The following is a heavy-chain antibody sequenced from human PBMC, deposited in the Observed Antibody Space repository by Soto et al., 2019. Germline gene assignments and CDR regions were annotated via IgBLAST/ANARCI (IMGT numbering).Heavy chain of an antibody. CDR2: INDSGNI. D-gene: IGHD3-10*01. CDR3: ARGLILWFGELARRGGYYYYMDV. Sequence: QVQLQQWGAGLLKPSETLSLTCAVYGGSFSGYQWSWIRQTPGKGLEWIGEINDSGNINYNPSLKCQATILIDTSNMQISQKLSSVTDADTAVYYCARGLILWFGELARRGGYYYYMDVWGKGTKVTVSS. CDR1: GGSFSGYQ. V-gene: IGHV4-34*01. J-gene: IGHJ6*03.